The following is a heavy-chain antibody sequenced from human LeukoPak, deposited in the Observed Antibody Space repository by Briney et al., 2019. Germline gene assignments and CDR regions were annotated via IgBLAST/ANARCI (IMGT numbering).Heavy chain of an antibody. J-gene: IGHJ4*02. CDR2: ISGSGGST. Sequence: SGGSLRLSCAASGFTFSSYAMSWVRQAPGKGLEWVSAISGSGGSTYYADSVKGRFTISRDNSKNTLYLQMNSLRAEDTAVCYCAKEWGFIVGATALDYWGQGTLVTVSS. CDR3: AKEWGFIVGATALDY. D-gene: IGHD1-26*01. CDR1: GFTFSSYA. V-gene: IGHV3-23*01.